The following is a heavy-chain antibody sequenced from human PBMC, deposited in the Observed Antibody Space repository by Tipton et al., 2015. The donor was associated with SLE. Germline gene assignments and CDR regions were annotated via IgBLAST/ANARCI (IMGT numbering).Heavy chain of an antibody. CDR1: GVSISGSIYY. D-gene: IGHD2-8*01. J-gene: IGHJ5*02. V-gene: IGHV4-39*01. Sequence: TLSLTRTVSGVSISGSIYYWDWFRQPPGKGPEWIGRITNSGNTYHTPSFQSRVTMSVDTSKNHFSLKLSSVTAADTAVYYCARHDTNYGRNRFDPWGQGTLVTVSS. CDR2: ITNSGNT. CDR3: ARHDTNYGRNRFDP.